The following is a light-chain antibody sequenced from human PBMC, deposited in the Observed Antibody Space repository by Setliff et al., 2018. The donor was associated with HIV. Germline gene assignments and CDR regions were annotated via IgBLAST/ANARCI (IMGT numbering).Light chain of an antibody. J-gene: IGLJ1*01. Sequence: QSVLAQPPSASGSPGQSVTISCTGTSSDVGGYNYVSWYQQHPGKAPKLMIDEVSKRPSGVPDRFSGSKSGNTASLTVSGLQAEDEADYYCSSYAGSNNLPYVFGTGTKVTVL. V-gene: IGLV2-8*01. CDR3: SSYAGSNNLPYV. CDR2: EVS. CDR1: SSDVGGYNY.